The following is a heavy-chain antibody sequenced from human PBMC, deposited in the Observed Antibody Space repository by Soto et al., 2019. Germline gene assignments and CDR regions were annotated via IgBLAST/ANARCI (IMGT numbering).Heavy chain of an antibody. Sequence: VHLVESGGGVVQPGRSLRLSCAASGVTFSSYAMHWVRQAPGKGLEWVAVIWSDGSKKYYGDSVKGRFTISRDNSKNTLYLQMNSLKVEDTAVYYCARDEEPWGQGTLVIVSS. V-gene: IGHV3-33*01. CDR1: GVTFSSYA. J-gene: IGHJ5*02. CDR2: IWSDGSKK. CDR3: ARDEEP.